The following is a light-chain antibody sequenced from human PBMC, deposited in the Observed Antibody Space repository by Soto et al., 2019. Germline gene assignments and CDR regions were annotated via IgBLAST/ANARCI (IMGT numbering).Light chain of an antibody. CDR1: SIGSKS. J-gene: IGLJ2*01. V-gene: IGLV3-21*02. CDR3: QVWDSGSDHVV. CDR2: DDS. Sequence: SYELTQPPSVSVAPGQTARVTCGGNSIGSKSVHWYQQKPGQAPVLVVYDDSDRPSGIPERFSGSNSGNTATLTISRVGAGDEADYYCQVWDSGSDHVVFGGGTQLTVL.